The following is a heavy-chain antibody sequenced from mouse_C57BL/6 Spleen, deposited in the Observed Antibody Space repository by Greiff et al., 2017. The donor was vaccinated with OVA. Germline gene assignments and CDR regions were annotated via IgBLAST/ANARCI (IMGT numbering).Heavy chain of an antibody. V-gene: IGHV1-15*01. J-gene: IGHJ3*01. D-gene: IGHD2-3*01. CDR2: IDPETGGT. CDR3: TRKMGYYVFAY. Sequence: VKLMESGAELVRPGASVTLSCKASGYTFTDYEMHWVKQTPVHGLEWIGAIDPETGGTAYNQKFKGKAILTADKSSSTAYMELRSLTSEDSAVYYCTRKMGYYVFAYWGQGTLVTVSA. CDR1: GYTFTDYE.